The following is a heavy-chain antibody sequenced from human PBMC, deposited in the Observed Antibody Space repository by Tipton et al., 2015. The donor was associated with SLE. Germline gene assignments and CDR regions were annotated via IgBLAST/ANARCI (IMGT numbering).Heavy chain of an antibody. Sequence: QLVQSGGGLVKPGGSLRLSCAASGFTFNSYSMNWVRQAPGKGLEWVSSISSSSSYIYYADSVKGRFTISRDNAKNSLYLQMNSLRAEDTAVYYCAKDGAAGTSNFDYWGQGTLVTVSS. D-gene: IGHD6-13*01. V-gene: IGHV3-21*01. J-gene: IGHJ4*02. CDR1: GFTFNSYS. CDR3: AKDGAAGTSNFDY. CDR2: ISSSSSYI.